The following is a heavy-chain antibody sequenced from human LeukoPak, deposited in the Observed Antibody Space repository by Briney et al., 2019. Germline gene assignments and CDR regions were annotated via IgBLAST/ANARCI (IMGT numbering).Heavy chain of an antibody. CDR3: AKETPNTGWFDP. V-gene: IGHV1-46*01. J-gene: IGHJ5*02. CDR1: GHTFTTYY. D-gene: IGHD1-14*01. Sequence: ASVKVSCKASGHTFTTYYVHLVRQAPGQGLEWMGVINPSGDGTNYPQRFQGRVTLTRDTSTSTVSMELSSLRSEDTAIYYCAKETPNTGWFDPWGQGTLVTVSS. CDR2: INPSGDGT.